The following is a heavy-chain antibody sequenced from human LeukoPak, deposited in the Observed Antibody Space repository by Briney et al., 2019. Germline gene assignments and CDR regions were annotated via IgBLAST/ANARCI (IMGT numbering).Heavy chain of an antibody. CDR2: IKQDGSKK. V-gene: IGHV3-7*03. CDR3: AKDLPDGGFWSGYPLFDY. J-gene: IGHJ4*02. Sequence: GGSLRLSCAASGFTFSSYWMSWVRQAPGKGLEWVANIKQDGSKKNYVDSVKGRFTISRDNSKNTLYLQMNSLRAEDTAVYYCAKDLPDGGFWSGYPLFDYWGQGTLVTVSS. CDR1: GFTFSSYW. D-gene: IGHD3-3*01.